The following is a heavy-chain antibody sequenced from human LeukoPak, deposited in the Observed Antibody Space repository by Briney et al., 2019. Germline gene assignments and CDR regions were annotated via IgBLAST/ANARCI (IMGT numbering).Heavy chain of an antibody. V-gene: IGHV3-9*03. CDR3: TKASGYSSGAVDY. CDR2: ISWNSGSI. D-gene: IGHD5-18*01. J-gene: IGHJ4*02. Sequence: PGRSLRLSCAASGFTFDDYGMHGVRQAPGKGLEWVSGISWNSGSIVYADSVKGRFTISRDNAKSTLYLQMNSLGADDMALYYCTKASGYSSGAVDYWGQGTLVTVSS. CDR1: GFTFDDYG.